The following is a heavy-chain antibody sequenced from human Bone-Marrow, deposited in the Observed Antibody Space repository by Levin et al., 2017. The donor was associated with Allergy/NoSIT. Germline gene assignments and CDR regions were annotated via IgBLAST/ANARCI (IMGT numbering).Heavy chain of an antibody. D-gene: IGHD4-17*01. J-gene: IGHJ3*02. Sequence: SLKISCAASGFTFDDYAMHWVRQAPGKGLEWVSGISWNSGSIGYADSVKGRFTISRDNAKNSLYLQINSLRAEDTALYYCAKDISTVTTLMTFDIWGQGTMVTVSS. CDR3: AKDISTVTTLMTFDI. CDR1: GFTFDDYA. CDR2: ISWNSGSI. V-gene: IGHV3-9*01.